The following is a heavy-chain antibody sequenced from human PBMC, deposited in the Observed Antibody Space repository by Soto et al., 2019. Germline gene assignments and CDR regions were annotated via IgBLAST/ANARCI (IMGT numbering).Heavy chain of an antibody. CDR3: TRDRGYCSGGSCFHYYYYYMDV. CDR1: GFTFGDYA. Sequence: GGSLRLSCTASGFTFGDYAMSWFRQAPGKGLEWVGFIRSKAYGGTTEYAASVKGRFTISRDDSTSIAYLQMNSLKTEDTAVYYCTRDRGYCSGGSCFHYYYYYMDVWGKGTTVTVSS. CDR2: IRSKAYGGTT. D-gene: IGHD2-15*01. J-gene: IGHJ6*03. V-gene: IGHV3-49*03.